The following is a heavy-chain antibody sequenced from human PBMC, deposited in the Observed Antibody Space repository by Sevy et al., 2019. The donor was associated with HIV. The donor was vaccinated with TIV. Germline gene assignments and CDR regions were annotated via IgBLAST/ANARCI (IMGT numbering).Heavy chain of an antibody. CDR3: ARSVDY. V-gene: IGHV3-7*01. J-gene: IGHJ4*02. Sequence: GGSLRLSCAASGFSFSGYWMTWFRQAPGKELEWVANVNLDGSGKYYVDSVKGRFTISRDNARNSLSLQMNSLRAEDTAVYYCARSVDYWGQGTLVTVSS. CDR2: VNLDGSGK. CDR1: GFSFSGYW.